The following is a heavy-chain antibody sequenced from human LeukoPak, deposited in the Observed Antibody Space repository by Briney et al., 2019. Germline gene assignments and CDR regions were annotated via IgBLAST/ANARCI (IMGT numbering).Heavy chain of an antibody. Sequence: PSETLSLTCTVSGGSISSSSYYWGWIRQPPGKGLEWIGSIYYSGSTYYNPPLKSRVTISVDTSKNQFSLKLSSVTAADTAVYYCARTTEAHSWRTRYYDYYMDVWGKGTTVTVSS. CDR2: IYYSGST. CDR1: GGSISSSSYY. D-gene: IGHD6-13*01. J-gene: IGHJ6*03. CDR3: ARTTEAHSWRTRYYDYYMDV. V-gene: IGHV4-39*01.